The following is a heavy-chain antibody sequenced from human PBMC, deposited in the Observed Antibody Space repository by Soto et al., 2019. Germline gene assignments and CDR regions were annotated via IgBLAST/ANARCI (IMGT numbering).Heavy chain of an antibody. CDR1: GGTFSNYA. V-gene: IGHV1-69*01. D-gene: IGHD1-20*01. CDR2: IVPGFGTA. Sequence: QVQLVQSGAEVKKPGSSVKVSCKTSGGTFSNYAISWVRQAPGQGLEWMGGIVPGFGTANYAQKFQGRVTITADEATSTSYMELSILKSDDTVVYYCARGVGPGIDCGQGTLVTVSS. CDR3: ARGVGPGID. J-gene: IGHJ4*02.